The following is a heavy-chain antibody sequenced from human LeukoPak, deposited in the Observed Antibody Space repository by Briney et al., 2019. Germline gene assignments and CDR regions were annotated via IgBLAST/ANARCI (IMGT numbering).Heavy chain of an antibody. Sequence: GGSLRLSCAASGFTFSSYSMNWVRQAPGKGLEWVSSISSSSSYIYYADPVMGRFTISRDNAKNSLYLQMNSLRPEDTAVYYCARDANTGDAFDIWGQGTMVTVSS. CDR3: ARDANTGDAFDI. CDR2: ISSSSSYI. V-gene: IGHV3-21*01. J-gene: IGHJ3*02. D-gene: IGHD4/OR15-4a*01. CDR1: GFTFSSYS.